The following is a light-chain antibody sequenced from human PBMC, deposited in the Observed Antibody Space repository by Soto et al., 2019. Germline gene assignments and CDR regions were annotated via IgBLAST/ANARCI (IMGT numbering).Light chain of an antibody. CDR2: AAS. CDR3: QQHGSSPRT. CDR1: QSVSSN. V-gene: IGKV3-20*01. J-gene: IGKJ1*01. Sequence: ELVMTQSPATLSVSPGERPTLSCRASQSVSSNLAWYQQKPGQXPRXXIYAASSRATGIPVRFSGSGSGTGGTLTIRRLEPEDGAVYDGQQHGSSPRTFGQGTKVDIK.